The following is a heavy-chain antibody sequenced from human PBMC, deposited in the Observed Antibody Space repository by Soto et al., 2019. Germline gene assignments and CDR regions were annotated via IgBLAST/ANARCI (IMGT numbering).Heavy chain of an antibody. Sequence: ASVKVSCKASGYTFASYAISWMRQAPGQGLEWMGWISAYNGNTNYAQKLQGRVTMTTDTSTSTAYMELRSLRSDDTAVYYCARDALQQLVSFDYWGQGTLVTVSS. CDR2: ISAYNGNT. V-gene: IGHV1-18*01. J-gene: IGHJ4*02. D-gene: IGHD6-13*01. CDR3: ARDALQQLVSFDY. CDR1: GYTFASYA.